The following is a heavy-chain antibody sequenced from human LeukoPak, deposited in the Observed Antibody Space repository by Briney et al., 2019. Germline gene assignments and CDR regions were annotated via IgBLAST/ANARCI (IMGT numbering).Heavy chain of an antibody. CDR1: GFTFSSYA. Sequence: QSGGSLRLSCAASGFTFSSYAMSWVRQAPGKGLEWVSAISGSGGSTYYADSVKGRFTISRDNSKNTLYLQMNTLRAEDTAIYYCAKDRLTLDAFDIWGQGTMVTVSS. J-gene: IGHJ3*02. V-gene: IGHV3-23*01. CDR3: AKDRLTLDAFDI. CDR2: ISGSGGST. D-gene: IGHD2-21*02.